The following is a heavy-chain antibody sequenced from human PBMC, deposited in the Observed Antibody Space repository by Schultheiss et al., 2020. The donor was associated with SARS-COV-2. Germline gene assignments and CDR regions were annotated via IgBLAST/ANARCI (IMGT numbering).Heavy chain of an antibody. J-gene: IGHJ4*02. Sequence: SETLSLTCTVSGGSISSYYWSWIRQPPGKGLEWIGEIYHSGSTNYNPSLKSRVTISVDTSKNQFSLKLSSVTAADTAVYYCARVSYCSGGSCYPREKGTFDYWGQGTLVTVSS. D-gene: IGHD2-15*01. V-gene: IGHV4-34*01. CDR1: GGSISSYY. CDR3: ARVSYCSGGSCYPREKGTFDY. CDR2: IYHSGST.